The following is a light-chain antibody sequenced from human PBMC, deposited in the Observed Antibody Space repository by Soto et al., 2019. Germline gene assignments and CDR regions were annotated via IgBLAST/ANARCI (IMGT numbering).Light chain of an antibody. CDR1: QTGSNRY. V-gene: IGKV3-20*01. J-gene: IGKJ4*01. CDR3: QQYGSSVT. CDR2: GAS. Sequence: NVFTPSPFNLSLSPRGKTNLSCRGTQTGSNRYLAWYQQKPGQAPRLLIYGASSMDTGIPGRFSGSGSGTDFTLTINRLEPDDFAVYYCQQYGSSVTFGGGTKVDI.